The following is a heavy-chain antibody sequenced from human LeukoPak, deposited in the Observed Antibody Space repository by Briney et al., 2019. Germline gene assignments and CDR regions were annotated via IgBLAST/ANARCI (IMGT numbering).Heavy chain of an antibody. CDR3: ARDRLRYFDWLFSGDAFDI. D-gene: IGHD3-9*01. CDR1: GFTFSSYA. J-gene: IGHJ3*02. Sequence: GGSLRLSCAASGFTFSSYAMHWVRQAPDKGLEWVAVISYDGSNKYYADSVKGRFTISRDNSKNTLYLQMNSLRAEDTAVYYCARDRLRYFDWLFSGDAFDIWGQGTMVTVSS. CDR2: ISYDGSNK. V-gene: IGHV3-30*04.